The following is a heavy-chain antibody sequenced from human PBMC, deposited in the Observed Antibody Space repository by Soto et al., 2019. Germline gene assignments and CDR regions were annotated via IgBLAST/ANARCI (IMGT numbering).Heavy chain of an antibody. D-gene: IGHD2-15*01. CDR3: ARDIGFDY. CDR1: GFTFNRYA. Sequence: PGGSLRLSCAASGFTFNRYAIHWVRQAPGKGLEWVAIISYDGSNKYYADSVKGRFTISRDNSKNTLYLQMNSLRAEDTAVYYCARDIGFDYWGQGTLVTVSS. J-gene: IGHJ4*02. CDR2: ISYDGSNK. V-gene: IGHV3-30-3*01.